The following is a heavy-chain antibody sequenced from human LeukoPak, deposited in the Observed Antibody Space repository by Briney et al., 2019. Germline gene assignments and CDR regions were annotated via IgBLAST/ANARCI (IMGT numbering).Heavy chain of an antibody. V-gene: IGHV4-39*01. D-gene: IGHD3-3*01. CDR3: ARSGRDFWSGTSSGIDY. CDR2: FYYSGNT. J-gene: IGHJ4*02. CDR1: SGSITSSSYY. Sequence: SGTLSLTCTVSSGSITSSSYYWGWIRQPPGKGLEWIGGFYYSGNTYYNPSLKSRVTISVDTSKNQFSLKLSSVTAADTAVYYCARSGRDFWSGTSSGIDYWGQGTLVTVSS.